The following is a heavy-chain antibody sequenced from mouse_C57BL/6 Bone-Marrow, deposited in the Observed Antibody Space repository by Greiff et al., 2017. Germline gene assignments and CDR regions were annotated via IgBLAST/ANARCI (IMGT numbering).Heavy chain of an antibody. J-gene: IGHJ2*01. V-gene: IGHV1-4*01. Sequence: QVQLKESGAELARPGASVKMSCKASGYTFTSYTMHWVKQRPGQGLEWIGYINPSSGYTKYNQKFKDKATLTADKSSSTAYMQLSSLTSEDSAVYYCARGGTTVVATDYWGQGTTLTVSS. CDR2: INPSSGYT. CDR1: GYTFTSYT. CDR3: ARGGTTVVATDY. D-gene: IGHD1-1*01.